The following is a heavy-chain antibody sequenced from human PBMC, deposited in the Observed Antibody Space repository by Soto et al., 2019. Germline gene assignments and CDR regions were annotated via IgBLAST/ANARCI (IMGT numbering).Heavy chain of an antibody. V-gene: IGHV1-2*02. Sequence: ASVKVSCKASGYTFTGYYMHWVRQAPGQGLEWMGWINPNSGGTNYAQNFQGRVTMTRDSSISTAYMELSRLRSDDTAVYYCGPGGPITMVRGVIFYWAQGTLVTVSS. CDR2: INPNSGGT. CDR3: GPGGPITMVRGVIFY. D-gene: IGHD3-10*01. J-gene: IGHJ4*02. CDR1: GYTFTGYY.